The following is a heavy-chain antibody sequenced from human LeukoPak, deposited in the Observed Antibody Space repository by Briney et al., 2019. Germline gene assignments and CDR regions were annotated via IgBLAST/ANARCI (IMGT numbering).Heavy chain of an antibody. V-gene: IGHV4-61*02. CDR3: ARRTSKYYDILTGYYTADAFDI. J-gene: IGHJ3*02. CDR2: IYTSGSA. D-gene: IGHD3-9*01. CDR1: GGSISSGSYY. Sequence: SETLSLTCTVSGGSISSGSYYWSWIRQPAGKGLEWIGRIYTSGSANYNPSLKSRVTISVDTSKNQFSLKLSSVTAADTAVYYRARRTSKYYDILTGYYTADAFDIWGQGTMVTVSS.